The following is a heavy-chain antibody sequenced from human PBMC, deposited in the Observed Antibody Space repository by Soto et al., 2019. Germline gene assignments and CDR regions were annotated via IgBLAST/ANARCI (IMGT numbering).Heavy chain of an antibody. J-gene: IGHJ4*02. CDR1: GFTFSSSG. CDR3: AKTGPYYYDY. V-gene: IGHV3-23*01. CDR2: IAGSGGAT. Sequence: GSLRLSCVASGFTFSSSGMSWVRQAPGRGLEYVSAIAGSGGATPYADSVKGRFTISRDNSKNTLYLQMNSLRAEDTAVYYCAKTGPYYYDYWGQGTLVTVSS.